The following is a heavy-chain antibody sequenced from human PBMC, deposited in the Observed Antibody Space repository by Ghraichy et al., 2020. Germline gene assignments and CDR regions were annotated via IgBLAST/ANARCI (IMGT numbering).Heavy chain of an antibody. CDR2: ISYDGSNK. Sequence: GGSLRLSCAASGFTFSSYAMHWVRQAPGKGLEWVAVISYDGSNKNYADSVEGRFTISRDNSKNTVYLQMNSLRPEDTAVFYCARRYFYDTSAYNYWGQGTLVTVS. CDR3: ARRYFYDTSAYNY. CDR1: GFTFSSYA. J-gene: IGHJ4*02. V-gene: IGHV3-30*04. D-gene: IGHD3-22*01.